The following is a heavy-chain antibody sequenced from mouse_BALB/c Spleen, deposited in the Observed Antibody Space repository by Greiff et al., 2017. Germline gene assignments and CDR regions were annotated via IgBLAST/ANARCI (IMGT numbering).Heavy chain of an antibody. CDR1: GYSITSDYA. V-gene: IGHV3-2*02. CDR2: ISYSGST. CDR3: AMYRYDWYYFDY. J-gene: IGHJ2*01. D-gene: IGHD2-14*01. Sequence: DVQLQESGPGLVKPSQSLSLTCTVTGYSITSDYAWNWIRQFPGNKLEWMGYISYSGSTSYNPSLKSRISITRDTSKNQFFLQLNSVTTEDTATYYCAMYRYDWYYFDYWGQGTTLTVSS.